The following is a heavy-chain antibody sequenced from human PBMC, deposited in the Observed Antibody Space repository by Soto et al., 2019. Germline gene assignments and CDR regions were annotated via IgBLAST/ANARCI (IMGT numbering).Heavy chain of an antibody. CDR3: VREAISGHLDF. Sequence: GGYQTLSSEVSGFKVSRPGMHLVRPAPGKGLEWISYISTSSNVVNYANSVTGRFTISRDNGQNSLFLQMNSLKDDDTAVYYCVREAISGHLDFWGQGTLGTVSS. V-gene: IGHV3-48*02. D-gene: IGHD1-26*01. J-gene: IGHJ4*02. CDR1: GFKVSRPG. CDR2: ISTSSNVV.